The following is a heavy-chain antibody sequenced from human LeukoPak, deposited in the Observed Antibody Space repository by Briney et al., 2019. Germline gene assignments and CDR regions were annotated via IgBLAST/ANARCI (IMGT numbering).Heavy chain of an antibody. CDR3: AKAQGLRFLEWLSNFDY. CDR2: ISGSGGST. CDR1: GFTFSSYA. Sequence: GGSLRLSCAASGFTFSSYAMSWVRQAPGEGLEWVSAISGSGGSTYYADSVKGRFTISRDNSKNTLYLQMNSLRAEDTAVYYCAKAQGLRFLEWLSNFDYWGQGTLVTVSS. V-gene: IGHV3-23*01. D-gene: IGHD3-3*01. J-gene: IGHJ4*02.